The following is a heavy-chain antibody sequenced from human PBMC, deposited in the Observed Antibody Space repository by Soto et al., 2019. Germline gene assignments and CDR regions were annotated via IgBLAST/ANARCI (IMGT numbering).Heavy chain of an antibody. CDR1: GSTFSSYS. Sequence: GGSLRLSCAASGSTFSSYSMNWVRQAPGKGLEWVSSISSSSSWIYYADAVKGRFTISRDNAKNSLYLQMNSLRAEDTAVYYCARDPNRDDFWSGYYINWFDPWGQGTLVTVSS. CDR3: ARDPNRDDFWSGYYINWFDP. J-gene: IGHJ5*02. D-gene: IGHD3-3*01. V-gene: IGHV3-21*01. CDR2: ISSSSSWI.